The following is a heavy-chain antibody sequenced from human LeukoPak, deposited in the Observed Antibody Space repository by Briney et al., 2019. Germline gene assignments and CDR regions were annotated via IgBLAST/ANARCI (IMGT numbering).Heavy chain of an antibody. CDR1: GFTFSSYS. V-gene: IGHV3-21*01. CDR2: ISSSSSYI. CDR3: ARDGGLYDPNY. J-gene: IGHJ4*02. Sequence: GGSLRLSCAASGFTFSSYSMNWVRQAPGKGLEWVSSISSSSSYIYYADSVKGRLTISRDNAKNSLYLQMNSLRAEDTAVYYCARDGGLYDPNYWGQGTLVTVSS. D-gene: IGHD1-1*01.